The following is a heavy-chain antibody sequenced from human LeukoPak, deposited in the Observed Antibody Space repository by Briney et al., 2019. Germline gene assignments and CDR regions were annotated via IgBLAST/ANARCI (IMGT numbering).Heavy chain of an antibody. Sequence: ASVKVSCKASGDTFTTYDVNWVRQATGQGLKWMGWMNPNSGNTGYAQKFQGRVTMTRNTSISTAYMVLSSLRSDDTAVYYCVRTAGIFWSGAYYFDSWGQGTLVTVSS. D-gene: IGHD3-3*01. V-gene: IGHV1-8*01. CDR3: VRTAGIFWSGAYYFDS. CDR1: GDTFTTYD. J-gene: IGHJ4*02. CDR2: MNPNSGNT.